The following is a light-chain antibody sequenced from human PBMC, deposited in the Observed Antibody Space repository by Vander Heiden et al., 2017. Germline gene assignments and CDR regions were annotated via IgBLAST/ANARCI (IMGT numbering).Light chain of an antibody. CDR1: TCKIGTNH. V-gene: IGLV1-51*02. CDR2: ERN. CDR3: GTWDSSLSAVV. J-gene: IGLJ2*01. Sequence: QSVLTQAPSVSAARGQKDDICCPGSTCKIGTNHVSWYQQLPGTAPNLLIYERNRRPSGIPARFSGSKSGTSATLGITGLQTGDDADYYCGTWDSSLSAVVFGGGTKLTVL.